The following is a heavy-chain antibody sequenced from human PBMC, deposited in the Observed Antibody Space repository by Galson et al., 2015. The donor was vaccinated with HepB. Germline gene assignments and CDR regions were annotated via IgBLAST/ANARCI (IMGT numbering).Heavy chain of an antibody. J-gene: IGHJ4*02. V-gene: IGHV3-30-3*01. CDR3: ARGGRFLEWLHTPFDY. D-gene: IGHD3-3*01. Sequence: SLRLSCAASGFTFSSYAMHWVRQAPGKGLEWVAVISYDGSNKYYADSVKGRFTISRDNSKNTLYLQMDSLRAEDTAVYYCARGGRFLEWLHTPFDYWGQGTLVTVSS. CDR1: GFTFSSYA. CDR2: ISYDGSNK.